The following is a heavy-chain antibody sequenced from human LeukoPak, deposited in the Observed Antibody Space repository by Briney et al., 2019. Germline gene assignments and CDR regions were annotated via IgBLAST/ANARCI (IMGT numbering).Heavy chain of an antibody. Sequence: PGGSLRLSCAASGFTFSSYAMSWVRQAPGKGLEWVSAISGSGGSTYYADSVKGRFTISRDNSKNTLYLQMNSLRAEDTAVYYCAKDLPYDSTFYYYYMDVWGKGTTVTVSS. CDR1: GFTFSSYA. D-gene: IGHD3-22*01. CDR2: ISGSGGST. V-gene: IGHV3-23*01. J-gene: IGHJ6*03. CDR3: AKDLPYDSTFYYYYMDV.